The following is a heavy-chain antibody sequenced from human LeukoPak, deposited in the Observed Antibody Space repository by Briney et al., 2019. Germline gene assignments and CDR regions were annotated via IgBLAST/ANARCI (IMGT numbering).Heavy chain of an antibody. CDR1: GFTFSSYA. D-gene: IGHD6-13*01. CDR2: ISGSGGST. Sequence: PGGSLRLSCAASGFTFSSYAMSWVRQAPGKGLEWVSAISGSGGSTYYADSVKGRFTISRDNSKNTLYLQMNSLRAEDTAVYYCAKDRSSSSWSSGTLDYWGQGTLVTVSS. V-gene: IGHV3-23*01. CDR3: AKDRSSSSWSSGTLDY. J-gene: IGHJ4*02.